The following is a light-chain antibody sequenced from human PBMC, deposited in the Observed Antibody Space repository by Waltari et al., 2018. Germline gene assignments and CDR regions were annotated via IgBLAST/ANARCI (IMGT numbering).Light chain of an antibody. CDR2: GES. V-gene: IGKV3-15*01. CDR3: QQYDNWPLT. Sequence: EIVMTQSPATLSVFPGERATLSCRASQSISSSLAWYQQKPGQAPRLLIYGESTRATGIPGRFSGSGSGTEFTLTISSLQSEDFAVYYCQQYDNWPLTFGRGTKVQIK. J-gene: IGKJ4*02. CDR1: QSISSS.